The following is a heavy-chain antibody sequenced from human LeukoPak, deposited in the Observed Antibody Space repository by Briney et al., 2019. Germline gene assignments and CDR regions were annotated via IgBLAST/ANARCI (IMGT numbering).Heavy chain of an antibody. CDR1: GGSISSYY. J-gene: IGHJ6*02. CDR2: IYYSGST. CDR3: ARTGYYYYYGMDV. Sequence: SETLCLTCTVSGGSISSYYWSWIRQPPGKGLEWIGYIYYSGSTNYNPSLKSRVTISVDTSKNQFSLKLSSVTAADTAVYYCARTGYYYYYGMDVWGQGTTVTVSS. V-gene: IGHV4-59*08.